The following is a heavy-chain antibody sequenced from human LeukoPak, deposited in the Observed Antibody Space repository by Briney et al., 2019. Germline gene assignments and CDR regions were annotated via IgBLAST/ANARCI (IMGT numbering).Heavy chain of an antibody. CDR1: GGSVSSGSYY. V-gene: IGHV4-61*01. CDR2: IYYSGST. J-gene: IGHJ4*02. CDR3: ARAHGDYFDY. D-gene: IGHD3-10*01. Sequence: SETLSLTCTVSGGSVSSGSYYWSWIRQPPGKGLEWIGYIYYSGSTNYNPSLKSRVTISVDTSKNQFSLELSSVTAADTAVYYCARAHGDYFDYWGQGTLVTVSS.